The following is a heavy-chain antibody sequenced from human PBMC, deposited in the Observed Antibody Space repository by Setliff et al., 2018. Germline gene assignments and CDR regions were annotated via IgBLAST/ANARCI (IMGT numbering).Heavy chain of an antibody. V-gene: IGHV1-18*01. CDR1: GYTFANYG. D-gene: IGHD2-8*01. CDR3: SRLVRYCSTTTCQRASGAEV. CDR2: ISGYTXXT. J-gene: IGHJ4*02. Sequence: ASVKVSCKASGYTFANYGVTWVRQAPGQGLEWMGWISGYTXXTNYAQKLQGRVSMTTDTSTNTAYMELSNLRYDDTAIYYCSRLVRYCSTTTCQRASGAEVWGQGTLVTVSS.